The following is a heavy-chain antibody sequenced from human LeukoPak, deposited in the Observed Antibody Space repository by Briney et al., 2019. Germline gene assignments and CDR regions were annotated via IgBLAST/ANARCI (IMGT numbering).Heavy chain of an antibody. J-gene: IGHJ6*03. CDR3: ARTYSGSSRSYMDV. D-gene: IGHD1-26*01. CDR1: GLTFSSYW. V-gene: IGHV3-7*01. Sequence: PGGSLRLSCAASGLTFSSYWMSWVRQAPGKGLEWVANIKQDGSEKYYVDSVKGRFTISRDNAKNSLYLQMNSLRDEDTAVYFCARTYSGSSRSYMDVWGKGTTVTVSS. CDR2: IKQDGSEK.